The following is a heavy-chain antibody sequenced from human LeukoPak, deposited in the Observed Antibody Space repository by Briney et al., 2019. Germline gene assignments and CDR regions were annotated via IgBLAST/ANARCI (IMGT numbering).Heavy chain of an antibody. J-gene: IGHJ3*02. CDR1: GGSFSGYY. CDR2: INHSGST. Sequence: SETLSLTCAVYGGSFSGYYWSWIRQPPGKGLEWIGEINHSGSTNYNPSLKSRVTISVDTSKNQFSLKLSSVTAADTAVYYCARDTMIVATRAFDIWGQGTMVTVSS. CDR3: ARDTMIVATRAFDI. D-gene: IGHD3-22*01. V-gene: IGHV4-34*01.